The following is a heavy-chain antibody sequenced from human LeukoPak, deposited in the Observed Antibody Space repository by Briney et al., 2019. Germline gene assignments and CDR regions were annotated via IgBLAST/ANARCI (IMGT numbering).Heavy chain of an antibody. CDR3: AKDRYSGLNTIDY. CDR2: IWYDGSNK. CDR1: GFTFSSFG. Sequence: GGSLRLSCAASGFTFSSFGMHWVRQAPGKGLEWVAVIWYDGSNKNHADSVKGRFSISRDNSKNTLYLQMNSLRAEDTAVYYCAKDRYSGLNTIDYWGQGTLVTVSS. V-gene: IGHV3-30*02. J-gene: IGHJ4*02. D-gene: IGHD6-13*01.